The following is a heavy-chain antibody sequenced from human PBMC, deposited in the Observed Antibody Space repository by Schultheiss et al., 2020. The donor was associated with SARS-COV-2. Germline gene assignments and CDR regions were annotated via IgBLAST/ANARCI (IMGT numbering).Heavy chain of an antibody. CDR3: TTDNPSYYYDGSEWGVDY. J-gene: IGHJ4*02. D-gene: IGHD3-22*01. V-gene: IGHV3-15*01. CDR1: GFTFSNAW. CDR2: IKSKADGGTT. Sequence: GESLKISCAASGFTFSNAWMSWVRQAPGKGLEWVGRIKSKADGGTTDYAAPVTGRFTISRDDSKTTLYLQMNSLKTEDTAVYYCTTDNPSYYYDGSEWGVDYWGQGTLVTVSS.